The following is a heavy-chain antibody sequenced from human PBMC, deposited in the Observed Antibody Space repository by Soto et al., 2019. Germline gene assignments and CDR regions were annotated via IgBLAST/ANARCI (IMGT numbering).Heavy chain of an antibody. V-gene: IGHV4-59*01. D-gene: IGHD4-17*01. Sequence: SETLSLTCTVSGGSISSYYWSWIRQPPGKGLEWIGYIYYSGSTNYNPSLKSRVTISVDTSKNQFSLKLSSVTAADTAVYYCARVDGYYGDIDYWGQGTLVTVSS. CDR1: GGSISSYY. CDR2: IYYSGST. CDR3: ARVDGYYGDIDY. J-gene: IGHJ4*02.